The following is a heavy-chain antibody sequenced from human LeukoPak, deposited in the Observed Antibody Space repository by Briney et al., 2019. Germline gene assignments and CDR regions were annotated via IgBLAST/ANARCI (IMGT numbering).Heavy chain of an antibody. CDR3: AKEGPHRGSYYLNFDY. Sequence: GGSLRLSCTASGFTVSTNYMNWVRQAPGKGLEWVSVIYSGGSTYYADSVKGRFTISRDNSKNTLYLQLNSLRAEDTAIYYCAKEGPHRGSYYLNFDYWGQGTLVTVSS. J-gene: IGHJ4*02. CDR1: GFTVSTNY. CDR2: IYSGGST. D-gene: IGHD1-26*01. V-gene: IGHV3-66*01.